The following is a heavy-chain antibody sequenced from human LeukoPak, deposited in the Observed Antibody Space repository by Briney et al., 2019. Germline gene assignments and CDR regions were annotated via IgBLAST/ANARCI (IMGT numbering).Heavy chain of an antibody. CDR2: IIPIFGTA. Sequence: ASVKVSCKASGGTFSSYAISWVRQAPGQGLEWMGGIIPIFGTANYAQKFQGRVTITTDESTSTAYMELSSLRSEDTAVYYCARAPWGYLSGGSCYSLDYWGQGTLVTVSS. V-gene: IGHV1-69*05. D-gene: IGHD2-15*01. CDR3: ARAPWGYLSGGSCYSLDY. J-gene: IGHJ4*02. CDR1: GGTFSSYA.